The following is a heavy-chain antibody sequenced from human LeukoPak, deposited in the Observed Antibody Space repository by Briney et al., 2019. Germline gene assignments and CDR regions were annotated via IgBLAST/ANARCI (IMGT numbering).Heavy chain of an antibody. CDR3: TSYYDYGDYEAPGNFDY. D-gene: IGHD4-17*01. J-gene: IGHJ4*02. V-gene: IGHV3-15*01. CDR1: GFTFSNAW. Sequence: PGGSLRLSCAASGFTFSNAWMSWVRQAPGKGLEWVGRIKSKTDGGTTDYAAPVKGRFTISRDDSKNTLYLQMNSLKTEDTAVYYCTSYYDYGDYEAPGNFDYWGQGTLVTVSS. CDR2: IKSKTDGGTT.